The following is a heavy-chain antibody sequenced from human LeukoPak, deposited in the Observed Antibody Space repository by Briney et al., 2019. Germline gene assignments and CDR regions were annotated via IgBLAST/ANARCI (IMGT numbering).Heavy chain of an antibody. J-gene: IGHJ6*03. CDR3: ARGGGYSSSSYYYYYMDV. CDR2: IIPIFGTA. D-gene: IGHD6-6*01. CDR1: GGTLSSYA. Sequence: GSSVKVSCKASGGTLSSYAISWVRQAPGQGLEWMGGIIPIFGTANYAQKFQGRVTITTDESTSTAYMELSSLRSEGTAVYYCARGGGYSSSSYYYYYMDVWGKGTTVTVSS. V-gene: IGHV1-69*05.